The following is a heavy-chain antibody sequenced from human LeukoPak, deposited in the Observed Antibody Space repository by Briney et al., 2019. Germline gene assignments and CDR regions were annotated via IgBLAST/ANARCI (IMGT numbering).Heavy chain of an antibody. D-gene: IGHD5-12*01. CDR1: GDTVSSNSTA. J-gene: IGHJ4*02. V-gene: IGHV6-1*01. CDR3: ARDNYVYSGYDPGNYFDY. Sequence: SQTLSLTCAISGDTVSSNSTAWNCHRQSQSIGLESLGRTYYRSKWYNDYAVSVKSRITINPDTSKNQFSLQLNSVTPEDTAVYYCARDNYVYSGYDPGNYFDYWGQGTLVTVSS. CDR2: TYYRSKWYN.